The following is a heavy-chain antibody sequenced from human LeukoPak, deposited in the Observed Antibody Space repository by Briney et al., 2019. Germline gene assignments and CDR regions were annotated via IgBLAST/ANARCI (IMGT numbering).Heavy chain of an antibody. V-gene: IGHV4-39*07. D-gene: IGHD2-2*01. CDR3: ARAQPARYCTSTSCYAAFDI. CDR1: GVSISSSSYY. CDR2: IYYSGST. J-gene: IGHJ3*02. Sequence: SETLSLTCTVSGVSISSSSYYWGWIRQPPGKGLEWIGSIYYSGSTYYNPSLKSRVTISVDTSKNQFSLKLSSVTAADTAVYYCARAQPARYCTSTSCYAAFDIWGQGTMVTVSS.